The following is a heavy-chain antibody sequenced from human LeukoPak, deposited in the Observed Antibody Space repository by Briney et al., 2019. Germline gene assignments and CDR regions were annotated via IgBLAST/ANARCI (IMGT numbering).Heavy chain of an antibody. Sequence: PGRSLRLSCAASGFTFSSYGMHWVRQAPGKGLEWVAVIWYDGSNKYYADSVKGRFTISRDNSKNTLYLQMHSLRAEDTAVYYCASPVGATTPYYYGMDVWGQGTTVTVSS. J-gene: IGHJ6*02. V-gene: IGHV3-33*01. CDR2: IWYDGSNK. CDR1: GFTFSSYG. CDR3: ASPVGATTPYYYGMDV. D-gene: IGHD1-26*01.